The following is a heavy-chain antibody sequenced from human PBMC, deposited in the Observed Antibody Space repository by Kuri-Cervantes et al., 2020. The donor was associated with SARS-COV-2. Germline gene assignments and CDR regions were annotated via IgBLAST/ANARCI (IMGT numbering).Heavy chain of an antibody. CDR2: INPNSGGT. CDR1: GYTFTGYY. CDR3: ARVRPPLLWFGELGWFDP. V-gene: IGHV1-2*02. Sequence: ASVKVSCKASGYTFTGYYMHWVRQAPGQGLEWMGWINPNSGGTNYAQKFQGRVTMTRDTSISTAYMELSRLRSDDTAVYYCARVRPPLLWFGELGWFDPWGQGTLVTVSS. D-gene: IGHD3-10*01. J-gene: IGHJ5*02.